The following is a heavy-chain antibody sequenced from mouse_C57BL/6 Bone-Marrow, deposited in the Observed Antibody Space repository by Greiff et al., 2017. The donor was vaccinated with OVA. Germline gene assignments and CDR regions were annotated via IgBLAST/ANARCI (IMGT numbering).Heavy chain of an antibody. D-gene: IGHD2-5*01. CDR2: ISNGGGST. CDR1: GFTFSDYY. Sequence: EVKLVESGGGLVQPGGSLKLSCAASGFTFSDYYMYWVRQTPEKRLEWVAYISNGGGSTYYPDTVKGRFTISRDNAKNTLYLQMSRLKSEDTAMYYCAGALYSNPSWFAYWGQGTLVTVSA. V-gene: IGHV5-12*01. J-gene: IGHJ3*01. CDR3: AGALYSNPSWFAY.